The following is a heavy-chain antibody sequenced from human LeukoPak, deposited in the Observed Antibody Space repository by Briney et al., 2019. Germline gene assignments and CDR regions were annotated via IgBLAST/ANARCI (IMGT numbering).Heavy chain of an antibody. CDR3: GRLGYTYGPFDN. D-gene: IGHD5-18*01. CDR2: ITSSGSAI. J-gene: IGHJ4*02. CDR1: GSTFSSFE. V-gene: IGHV3-48*03. Sequence: PGGSLRLSCTASGSTFSSFEMNWVRQAPGKGLEWVSYITSSGSAIYYADSVKGRFTISRDNAKNSLYLQMNSLRAEDTAVYYCGRLGYTYGPFDNWGQGTLVTVSS.